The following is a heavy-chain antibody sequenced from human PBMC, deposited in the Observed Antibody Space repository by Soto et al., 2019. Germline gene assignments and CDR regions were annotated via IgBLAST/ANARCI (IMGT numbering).Heavy chain of an antibody. D-gene: IGHD1-7*01. V-gene: IGHV4-30-4*02. Sequence: PSETLSLTCTVSGGSISSGDYHWSWIRQPPGKGLEWIGHIYYRGSTYYNPSLKSRVTISVDTSKNQFSLKLSSVTAADTAVYYCARGHNWNSWWFDPWGQGTLVTVSS. CDR1: GGSISSGDYH. CDR3: ARGHNWNSWWFDP. CDR2: IYYRGST. J-gene: IGHJ5*02.